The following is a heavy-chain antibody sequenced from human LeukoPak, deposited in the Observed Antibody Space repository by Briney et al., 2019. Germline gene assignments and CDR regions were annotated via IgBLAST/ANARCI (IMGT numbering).Heavy chain of an antibody. CDR2: IYYSGST. CDR3: ARDPVMITFGGVIVP. CDR1: GGSISSGDYY. Sequence: PSETLSLTCTVSGGSISSGDYYWSWIRQPPGKGLEWIGYIYYSGSTYYNPSLKSRVTISVDTSKNQFSLKLSSVTAADTAVYYCARDPVMITFGGVIVPWGQGTMVTVSS. V-gene: IGHV4-30-4*08. J-gene: IGHJ3*01. D-gene: IGHD3-16*02.